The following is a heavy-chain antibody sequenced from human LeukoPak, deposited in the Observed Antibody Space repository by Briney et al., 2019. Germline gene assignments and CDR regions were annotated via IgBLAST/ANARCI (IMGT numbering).Heavy chain of an antibody. CDR1: GYTFTGYY. D-gene: IGHD5-12*01. J-gene: IGHJ4*02. CDR2: ISGSGGST. CDR3: AKDQNIVATTIDY. V-gene: IGHV3-23*01. Sequence: SCKASGYTFTGYYMHWVRQAPGKGLEWVSVISGSGGSTYYADSVKGRFTMSRDNSKNTLYLQMNSLRAEDTAVYYCAKDQNIVATTIDYWGQGTLVTVSS.